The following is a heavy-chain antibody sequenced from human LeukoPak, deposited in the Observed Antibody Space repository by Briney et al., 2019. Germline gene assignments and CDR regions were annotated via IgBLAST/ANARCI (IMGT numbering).Heavy chain of an antibody. J-gene: IGHJ4*02. CDR3: AKDRRYYDSSGYYYFDY. CDR1: GFTFSSYS. V-gene: IGHV3-21*04. Sequence: PGGSLRLSCAASGFTFSSYSMNWVRQAPGKGLEWVSFIRSSSSDIHYADSVKGRFTISRDNAKNTLYLQMNSLRAEDTAVYYCAKDRRYYDSSGYYYFDYWGQGTLVTVSS. CDR2: IRSSSSDI. D-gene: IGHD3-22*01.